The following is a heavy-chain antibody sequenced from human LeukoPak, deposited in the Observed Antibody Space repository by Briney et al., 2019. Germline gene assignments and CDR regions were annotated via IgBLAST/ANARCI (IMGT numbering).Heavy chain of an antibody. CDR2: IYYSGST. Sequence: SETLSLTCTVSGGSISSGDYYWRWIRQPPGTGLEWIGYIYYSGSTYYNPSLKSRVTISVDTSKNQFSLKLSSVTAADTAVYYCARVGTWYYSDYWGQGTLVTVSS. CDR1: GGSISSGDYY. CDR3: ARVGTWYYSDY. D-gene: IGHD2-15*01. V-gene: IGHV4-30-4*08. J-gene: IGHJ4*02.